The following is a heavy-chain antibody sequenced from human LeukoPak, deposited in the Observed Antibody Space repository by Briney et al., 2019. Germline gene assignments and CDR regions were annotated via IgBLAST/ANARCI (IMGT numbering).Heavy chain of an antibody. Sequence: SETLSLTCTVSGGSMSSYYWSWIRQPPGKGLQWIGYIFYSGSINYNPSLKSRVTISVDTSKNQFSLKLSPVTAADTAVYYCARHESDYGDYSTFDSWGQGTLVTVSS. D-gene: IGHD4-17*01. CDR2: IFYSGSI. J-gene: IGHJ4*02. CDR1: GGSMSSYY. V-gene: IGHV4-59*08. CDR3: ARHESDYGDYSTFDS.